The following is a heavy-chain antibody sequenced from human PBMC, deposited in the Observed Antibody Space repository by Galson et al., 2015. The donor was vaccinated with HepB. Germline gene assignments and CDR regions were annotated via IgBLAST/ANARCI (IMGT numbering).Heavy chain of an antibody. V-gene: IGHV3-53*01. D-gene: IGHD5-12*01. CDR3: ARDLTVHIAFRYYYYGMDV. J-gene: IGHJ6*02. CDR2: IYSSGHT. Sequence: SLRLSCAASGFTVRSSYMSWVRQAPGKGLEWVSIIYSSGHTYYADSVKGRFTISRDDSQNTLYLQMNTLRAEDTAVYYCARDLTVHIAFRYYYYGMDVWGQGTPVTVSS. CDR1: GFTVRSSY.